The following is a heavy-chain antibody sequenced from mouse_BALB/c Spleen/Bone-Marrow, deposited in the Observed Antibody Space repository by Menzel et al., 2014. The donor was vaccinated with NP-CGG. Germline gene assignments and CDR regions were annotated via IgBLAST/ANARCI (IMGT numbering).Heavy chain of an antibody. V-gene: IGHV3-2*02. CDR1: GYSITRDYA. J-gene: IGHJ3*01. CDR2: ISYSGST. Sequence: VQLKESGLGLVKTSQSLSLTCIVTGYSITRDYAWNWIRQFPGNKLEWIGYISYSGSTTYNPSLESRISITRDTSKNQFFLQLNSVTTEDTAPYYSARSSSYDYDVGFAFVGHGTLVTISA. CDR3: ARSSSYDYDVGFAF. D-gene: IGHD2-4*01.